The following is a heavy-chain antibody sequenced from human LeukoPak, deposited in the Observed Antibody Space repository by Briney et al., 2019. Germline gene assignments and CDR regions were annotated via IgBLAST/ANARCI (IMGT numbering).Heavy chain of an antibody. CDR1: GFTFRSYA. V-gene: IGHV3-23*01. J-gene: IGHJ4*02. CDR3: ARNYYEPTYDYYFDC. CDR2: ISGSGGST. Sequence: GGSLRLSCTASGFTFRSYAMSWVRQAPGKGLEWVSAISGSGGSTYYADSVRGRFTISRDNSKNTLYLHMNSLRAEDTALYYCARNYYEPTYDYYFDCWGQGTLVTVSS. D-gene: IGHD1-26*01.